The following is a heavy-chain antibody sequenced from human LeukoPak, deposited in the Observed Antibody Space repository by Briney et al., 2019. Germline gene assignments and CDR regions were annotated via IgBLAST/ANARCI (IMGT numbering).Heavy chain of an antibody. CDR1: GGSFSGYY. J-gene: IGHJ4*02. V-gene: IGHV4-34*01. CDR3: ARVPPYYDILTGYHQIFDY. Sequence: SETLSLTCAVYGGSFSGYYWSWIHQPPGKGLEWIGEINHSGSTNCNPSLKSRVTISVDTSKNQFSLKLSSVTAADTAVYYCARVPPYYDILTGYHQIFDYWGQGTLVTVSS. D-gene: IGHD3-9*01. CDR2: INHSGST.